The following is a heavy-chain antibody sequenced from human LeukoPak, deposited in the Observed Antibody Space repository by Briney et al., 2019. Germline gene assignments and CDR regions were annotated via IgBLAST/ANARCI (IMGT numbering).Heavy chain of an antibody. CDR2: IYPGDSDT. Sequence: GESLKISCKGSGYNFATYWIGWVRQMPGRGLEWMGIIYPGDSDTRYSPSFQGQVTISADKSTSTAYMELSSLRSEDTAVYYCARGRPTTYYYDSSGYYDWFDPWGQGTLVTVSS. CDR1: GYNFATYW. D-gene: IGHD3-22*01. CDR3: ARGRPTTYYYDSSGYYDWFDP. V-gene: IGHV5-51*06. J-gene: IGHJ5*02.